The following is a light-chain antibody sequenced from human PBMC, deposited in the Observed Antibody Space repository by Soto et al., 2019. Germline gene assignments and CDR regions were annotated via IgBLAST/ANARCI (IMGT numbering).Light chain of an antibody. Sequence: EIVLTQAPGTLSLSSGERDTPSRRASQSVSSSLDWYQQKPGQAPRLLIYGASSRATGIPDRFSGSGSGTDFTLTISRLEPEDFAVYYCQQYGRSPITFGQGTRLEIK. CDR2: GAS. CDR3: QQYGRSPIT. CDR1: QSVSSS. V-gene: IGKV3-20*01. J-gene: IGKJ5*01.